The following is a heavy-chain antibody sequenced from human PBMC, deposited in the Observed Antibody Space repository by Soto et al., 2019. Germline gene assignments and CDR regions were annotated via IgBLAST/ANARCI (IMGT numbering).Heavy chain of an antibody. J-gene: IGHJ4*02. CDR2: IYYSGST. Sequence: QLQLQESGPGLVKPSETLSLTCTVSGGSISSSSYYWGWVRQPPGKGLEGIGSIYYSGSTYYNPSLKSRVTISVDTSKNQFSLKLSSVTAADTAVYYCARHYRAEWLVLTYFDYWGQGTLDTVSS. CDR3: ARHYRAEWLVLTYFDY. V-gene: IGHV4-39*01. CDR1: GGSISSSSYY. D-gene: IGHD6-19*01.